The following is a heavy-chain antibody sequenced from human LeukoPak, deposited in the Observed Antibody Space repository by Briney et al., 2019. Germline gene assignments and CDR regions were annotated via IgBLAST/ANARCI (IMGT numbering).Heavy chain of an antibody. CDR2: ISSSSDYI. J-gene: IGHJ6*02. V-gene: IGHV3-21*01. CDR3: ARGKRDYVWGSFRPNYYYYGMDV. Sequence: PGRSLRLSCAASGFTFSGYSINWVRQAPGKGLEWVSSISSSSDYIYYADSVKGRFTISRDNAKNSLYLQMNSLRAEDTAVYYCARGKRDYVWGSFRPNYYYYGMDVWGQGTTVTVSS. D-gene: IGHD3-16*02. CDR1: GFTFSGYS.